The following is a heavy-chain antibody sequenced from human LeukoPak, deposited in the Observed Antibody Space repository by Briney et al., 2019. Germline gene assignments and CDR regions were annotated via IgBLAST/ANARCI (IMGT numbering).Heavy chain of an antibody. V-gene: IGHV4-39*07. Sequence: SETLSLTCTVSGGSISSSSYYWGWIRQPPGKGLEWIGSIYYSGSTYYNPSLKSRVTISVDTSKNQFSLKLSSVTAADTAVYYCAREASGYCSSTSCSGYWGQGTLVTVSS. D-gene: IGHD2-2*01. CDR1: GGSISSSSYY. J-gene: IGHJ4*02. CDR3: AREASGYCSSTSCSGY. CDR2: IYYSGST.